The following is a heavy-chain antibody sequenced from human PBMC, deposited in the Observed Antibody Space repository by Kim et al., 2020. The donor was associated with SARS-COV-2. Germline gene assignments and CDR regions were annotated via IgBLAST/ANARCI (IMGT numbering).Heavy chain of an antibody. CDR2: ISSSSSYI. V-gene: IGHV3-21*01. CDR1: GFTFSSYS. CDR3: ARELITMIVVASVGVDV. J-gene: IGHJ6*02. D-gene: IGHD3-22*01. Sequence: GGSLRLSCAASGFTFSSYSMNWVRQAPGKGLEWVSSISSSSSYIYYADSVKGRFTISRDNAKNSLYLQMNSLRAEDTAVYYCARELITMIVVASVGVDVWGQGTTVTVSS.